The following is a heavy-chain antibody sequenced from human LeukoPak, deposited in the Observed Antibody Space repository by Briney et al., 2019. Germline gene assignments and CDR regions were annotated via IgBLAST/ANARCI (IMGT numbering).Heavy chain of an antibody. V-gene: IGHV4-38-2*02. Sequence: SETLSLTCTVSGDSVTNDFFWGWVRQPPGKELEWIRSFCLGRDTYYRPSLKSRVTISVDTSKNQFSLNLNSVTAADTAVYYCARWASISREPGGFFDHWGQGTLVTVSS. CDR2: FCLGRDT. CDR1: GDSVTNDFF. D-gene: IGHD1-14*01. J-gene: IGHJ4*02. CDR3: ARWASISREPGGFFDH.